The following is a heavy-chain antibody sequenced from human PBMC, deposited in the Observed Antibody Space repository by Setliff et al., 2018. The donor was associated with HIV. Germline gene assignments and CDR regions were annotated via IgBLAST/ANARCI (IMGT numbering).Heavy chain of an antibody. V-gene: IGHV1-18*01. J-gene: IGHJ3*02. CDR1: GYNFGFYG. D-gene: IGHD1-26*01. CDR3: ARAYRPRALDI. Sequence: ASVKVSCKASGYNFGFYGISWVRQAPGQGLEWMGWVNEDNGDRNFAPSVQGRIALTTDTSTNTAFMELTSLTSEDTAFYYCARAYRPRALDIWGQGTMVTVSS. CDR2: VNEDNGDR.